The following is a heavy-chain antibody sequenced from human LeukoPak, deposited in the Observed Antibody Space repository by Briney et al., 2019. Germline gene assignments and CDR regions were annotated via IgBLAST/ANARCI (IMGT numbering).Heavy chain of an antibody. V-gene: IGHV3-7*04. CDR3: ARVYNWKLGWFDP. Sequence: GALRLSCAASGFTFSSYWMSWVRQAPGKGLEWVANIKQDGSEKYYVDSVKGRFTISRDNAKNSLYLQMNSLRAEDTAVYYCARVYNWKLGWFDPWGQGTLVTVSS. CDR2: IKQDGSEK. CDR1: GFTFSSYW. D-gene: IGHD1-20*01. J-gene: IGHJ5*02.